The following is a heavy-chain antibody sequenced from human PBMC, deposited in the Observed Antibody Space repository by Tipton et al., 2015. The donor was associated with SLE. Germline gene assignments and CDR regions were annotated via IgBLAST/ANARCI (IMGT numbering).Heavy chain of an antibody. CDR2: ISHSGST. V-gene: IGHV4-34*01. CDR1: GGSFSGYY. J-gene: IGHJ4*02. D-gene: IGHD1-14*01. CDR3: ARVRNLLDY. Sequence: TLSLTCAVYGGSFSGYYWSWIRQPPGKGLEWIGEISHSGSTNYNPSLKSRVTISLDTSKNQFSLKLRSVTAADTAVYYCARVRNLLDYWGQGTLVTVSS.